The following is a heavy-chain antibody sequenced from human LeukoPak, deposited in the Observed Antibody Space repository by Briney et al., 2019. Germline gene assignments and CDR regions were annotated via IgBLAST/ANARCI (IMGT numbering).Heavy chain of an antibody. Sequence: GGSLRVSCAASGFTFSDYYMSWIRQAPGKGLEWVSYISSSSSYTNYADSVKGRFTISRDNAKNSLYLQMNSLRAEDTAVYYCARVEVRGDNWFDPWGQGTLVTVSS. CDR3: ARVEVRGDNWFDP. D-gene: IGHD3-10*01. V-gene: IGHV3-11*06. CDR2: ISSSSSYT. J-gene: IGHJ5*02. CDR1: GFTFSDYY.